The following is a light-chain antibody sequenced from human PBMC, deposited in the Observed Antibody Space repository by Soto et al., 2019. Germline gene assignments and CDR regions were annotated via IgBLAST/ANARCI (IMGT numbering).Light chain of an antibody. CDR3: CSYTSSSIL. V-gene: IGLV2-14*01. CDR2: DVS. Sequence: QSVLTQPASVSGSPGQSITISCTGTSSDVGGYNYVSWYQQHPGKAPKLMIYDVSNRPSGVSNRFSGSKSGNTASLTISGLQAEDEADYYCCSYTSSSILFGGGTKLTVL. J-gene: IGLJ2*01. CDR1: SSDVGGYNY.